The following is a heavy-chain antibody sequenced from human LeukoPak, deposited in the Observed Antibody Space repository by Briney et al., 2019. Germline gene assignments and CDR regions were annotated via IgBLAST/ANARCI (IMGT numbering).Heavy chain of an antibody. CDR3: AREGYSYGYEYDAFDI. CDR1: GGSISSGSYY. J-gene: IGHJ3*02. D-gene: IGHD5-18*01. CDR2: IYTSGST. Sequence: SETLSLTCTVSGGSISSGSYYWSWIRQPAGKGLEWIGRIYTSGSTNYNPSLKSRVTISVDTSKNQFSLKLSSVTAADTAVYYCAREGYSYGYEYDAFDIWGQGTMVTVSS. V-gene: IGHV4-61*02.